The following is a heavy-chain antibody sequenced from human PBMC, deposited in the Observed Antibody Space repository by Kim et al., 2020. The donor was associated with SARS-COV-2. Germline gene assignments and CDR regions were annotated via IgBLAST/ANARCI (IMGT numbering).Heavy chain of an antibody. CDR3: TRDRDY. CDR1: GFTFSDVL. Sequence: GGSLRLSCATSGFTFSDVLMSWVRQAPGKGLEWVGRIKSKADGGTIDYASPVKGRFTISRDDSKNTLFLQMNSLKTEDTAVYYCTRDRDYWGQGTLVTVS. V-gene: IGHV3-15*01. CDR2: IKSKADGGTI. J-gene: IGHJ4*02.